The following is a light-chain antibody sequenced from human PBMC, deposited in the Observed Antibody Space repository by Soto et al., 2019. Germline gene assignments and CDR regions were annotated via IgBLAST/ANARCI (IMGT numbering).Light chain of an antibody. Sequence: DIQMTQSPSSLSASVGDAVSLTCRASRSISNYLNWYQQKPGRAPKLLISGASSLQRGVPSRFSGSGSGTTFSLTINSLQPDDFAIYFCQQSYTAPYTFGPGTKVEIK. CDR2: GAS. J-gene: IGKJ3*01. CDR3: QQSYTAPYT. CDR1: RSISNY. V-gene: IGKV1-39*01.